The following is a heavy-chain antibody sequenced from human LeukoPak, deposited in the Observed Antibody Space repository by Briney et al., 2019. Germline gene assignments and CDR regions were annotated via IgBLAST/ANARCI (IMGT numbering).Heavy chain of an antibody. CDR2: INHSGNT. J-gene: IGHJ2*01. CDR1: VGSFSGYY. CDR3: VRQREGYFDL. Sequence: PSETLSLTCAVYVGSFSGYYWSWIRQSPGKGLEWIGEINHSGNTNYNPSLESRVHISVVTSKNQFSLKVESVTAADTAMYFCVRQREGYFDLWGRGTLVTVSS. V-gene: IGHV4-34*01.